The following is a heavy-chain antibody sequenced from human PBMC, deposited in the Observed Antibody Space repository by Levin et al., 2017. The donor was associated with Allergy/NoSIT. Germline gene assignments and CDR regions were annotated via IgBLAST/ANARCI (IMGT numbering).Heavy chain of an antibody. CDR1: GGSISSYY. CDR2: IYYSGST. CDR3: TRTYGDSLGGGAFDI. Sequence: SSETLSLTCTVSGGSISSYYWSWIRQPPGKGLEWIGYIYYSGSTNYNPSLKSRVTISVDTSKNQFSLKLSSVTAADTAVYYCTRTYGDSLGGGAFDIWGQGTMVTVSS. J-gene: IGHJ3*02. V-gene: IGHV4-59*01. D-gene: IGHD4-17*01.